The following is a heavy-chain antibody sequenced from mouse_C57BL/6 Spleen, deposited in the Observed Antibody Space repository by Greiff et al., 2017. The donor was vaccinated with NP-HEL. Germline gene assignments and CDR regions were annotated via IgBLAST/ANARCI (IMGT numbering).Heavy chain of an antibody. D-gene: IGHD2-1*01. Sequence: EVQVVESGGGLVKPGGSLKLSCAASGFSFSSYAMSWVRQTPEKRLEWVATISDGGSYTYYPDNVKGRFTISRDNAKNNLYLQMSHLKSEDTAMYYVARDYGKDAMDYWGQGTSVTVSS. CDR2: ISDGGSYT. V-gene: IGHV5-4*01. J-gene: IGHJ4*01. CDR3: ARDYGKDAMDY. CDR1: GFSFSSYA.